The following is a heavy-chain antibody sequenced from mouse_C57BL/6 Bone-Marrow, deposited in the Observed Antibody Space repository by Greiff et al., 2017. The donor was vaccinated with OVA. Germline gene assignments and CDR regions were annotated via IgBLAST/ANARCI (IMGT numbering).Heavy chain of an antibody. CDR2: IHPNSGST. Sequence: VKLQQPGAELVKPGASVKLSCKASCYTFTSYWMHWVKQRPGQGLEWIGMIHPNSGSTNYNQKFKIKATLTVDKSSSTAYMQLSSLTSEDSAVYYCARGTYDGYYVWFAYWGQGTLVTVAA. CDR3: ARGTYDGYYVWFAY. D-gene: IGHD2-3*01. V-gene: IGHV1-64*01. CDR1: CYTFTSYW. J-gene: IGHJ3*01.